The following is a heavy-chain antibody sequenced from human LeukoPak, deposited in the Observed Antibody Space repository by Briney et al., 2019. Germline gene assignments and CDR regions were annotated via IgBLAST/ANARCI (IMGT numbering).Heavy chain of an antibody. D-gene: IGHD6-13*01. CDR1: GFTFSNYN. Sequence: GGSLRLSCAASGFTFSNYNMNWVRQAPGKGLEWVSSISSSSLYIHYADSVKGRFIISRDNAKNSLYLQMNSLRAEDTAVYYCARESGIAAALDLWGQGTLVTVSS. CDR2: ISSSSLYI. V-gene: IGHV3-21*01. J-gene: IGHJ5*02. CDR3: ARESGIAAALDL.